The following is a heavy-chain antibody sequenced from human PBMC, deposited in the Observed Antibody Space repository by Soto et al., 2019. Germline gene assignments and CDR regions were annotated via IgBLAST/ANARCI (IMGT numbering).Heavy chain of an antibody. V-gene: IGHV1-8*01. CDR1: GYTFTSYD. Sequence: QVQLVQSGAEVKKPGASVKVSCKASGYTFTSYDINWVRQATGQGLEWMGWINPNSGNKGEEQKFQGRVTMTRNTSRSTAYMELSSLRSEDTAVYYCAREVTMIVDNWGQGTLVTVSS. D-gene: IGHD3-22*01. CDR2: INPNSGNK. J-gene: IGHJ4*02. CDR3: AREVTMIVDN.